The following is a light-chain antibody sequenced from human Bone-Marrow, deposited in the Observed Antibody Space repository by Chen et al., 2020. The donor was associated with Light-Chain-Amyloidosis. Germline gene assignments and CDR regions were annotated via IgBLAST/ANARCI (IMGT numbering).Light chain of an antibody. CDR3: QSADSSGTYEVI. J-gene: IGLJ2*01. CDR1: DLPTKY. CDR2: RDT. Sequence: SYEPTQPPSVSVSPGPTASITCSGDDLPTKYAYWYQQKPGQAPVLVIHRDTERPSGISERFSGSSSGTTATLTISGVQAEDEADYHCQSADSSGTYEVIFGGGTKLTVL. V-gene: IGLV3-25*03.